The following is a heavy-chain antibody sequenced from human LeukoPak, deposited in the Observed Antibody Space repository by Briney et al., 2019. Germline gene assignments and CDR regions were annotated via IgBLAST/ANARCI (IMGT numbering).Heavy chain of an antibody. J-gene: IGHJ6*03. Sequence: AGSLRLSCAASGFTVSSNFLSWVRQAPGKGLEWVSVIYNSGTTYYTDSVKGRFTISIDNSKNTLSLQMNSLRAEDTAVYYCARDGYGNNYMDVWGKGTTVTVSS. V-gene: IGHV3-53*01. CDR3: ARDGYGNNYMDV. CDR2: IYNSGTT. CDR1: GFTVSSNF. D-gene: IGHD1/OR15-1a*01.